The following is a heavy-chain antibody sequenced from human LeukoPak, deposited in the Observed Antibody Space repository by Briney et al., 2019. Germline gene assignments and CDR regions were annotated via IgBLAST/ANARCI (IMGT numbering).Heavy chain of an antibody. Sequence: SETLSLTCTVADGSISSYYWSWIRQPPGKGLEWIGYIYYSGSTNYNPSLKSRVTISVDTSKNQFSLKLSSVTAADTAVYYCARHGYSSGSLAWFDPWGQGTPVPVSS. J-gene: IGHJ5*02. CDR2: IYYSGST. CDR3: ARHGYSSGSLAWFDP. CDR1: DGSISSYY. D-gene: IGHD6-19*01. V-gene: IGHV4-59*01.